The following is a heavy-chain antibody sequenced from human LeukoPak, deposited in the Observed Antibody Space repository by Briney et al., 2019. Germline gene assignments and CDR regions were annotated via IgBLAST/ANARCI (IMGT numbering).Heavy chain of an antibody. J-gene: IGHJ4*02. D-gene: IGHD2-8*02. V-gene: IGHV3-7*01. Sequence: GGPLRLSCAASGFTFSSYSMSWVRQAPGKGLEWVANIKQDGSEKYYVDSVKGRFTISRDNAKKSLYLQMNSLRAEDTAVYYCARGGLVGDYWGQGTLVTVSS. CDR3: ARGGLVGDY. CDR1: GFTFSSYS. CDR2: IKQDGSEK.